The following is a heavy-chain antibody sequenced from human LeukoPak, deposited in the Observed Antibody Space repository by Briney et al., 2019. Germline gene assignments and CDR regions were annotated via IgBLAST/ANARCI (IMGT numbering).Heavy chain of an antibody. CDR2: IYYSGST. Sequence: SETLSLTCTASGGSISSYYWSWIRQPPGKGLEWIGYIYYSGSTNYNPSLKSRVTISVDTSKNKFSLKLSSVTAADTAVYYCARSPDTAMVPYFDYWGQGTLVTVSS. CDR1: GGSISSYY. CDR3: ARSPDTAMVPYFDY. D-gene: IGHD5-18*01. J-gene: IGHJ4*02. V-gene: IGHV4-59*08.